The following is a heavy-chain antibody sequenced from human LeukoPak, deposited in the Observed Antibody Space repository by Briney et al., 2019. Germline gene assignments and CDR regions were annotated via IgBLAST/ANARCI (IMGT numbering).Heavy chain of an antibody. D-gene: IGHD6-13*01. J-gene: IGHJ4*02. CDR3: AKDEAAAGVDFDY. CDR2: IRSDGSVK. CDR1: GFSFSGYG. Sequence: GGSLRLSCAASGFSFSGYGIHWVRQAPGKGLEWVSFIRSDGSVKYYADSVRGRFTISRDNSKNTLYLQMSSLRIEDTAVYYCAKDEAAAGVDFDYWGQGTLVTVYS. V-gene: IGHV3-30*02.